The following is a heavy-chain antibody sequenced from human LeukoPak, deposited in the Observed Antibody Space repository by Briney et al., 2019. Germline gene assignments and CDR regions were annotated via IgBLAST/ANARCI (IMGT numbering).Heavy chain of an antibody. V-gene: IGHV3-33*06. CDR3: AKDTGLVGATRYYFDY. CDR1: GFTFSSYG. Sequence: PGGSLRLSCAASGFTFSSYGMHWVRQAPGKGLKWVAVIWYDGSNKYYADSVKGRFTISRDNSQNTLYLQMNSLRVEDTAVYYCAKDTGLVGATRYYFDYWGQGTLVTVSS. J-gene: IGHJ4*02. CDR2: IWYDGSNK. D-gene: IGHD1-26*01.